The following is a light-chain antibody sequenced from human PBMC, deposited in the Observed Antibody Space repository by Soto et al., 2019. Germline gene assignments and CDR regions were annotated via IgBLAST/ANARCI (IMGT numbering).Light chain of an antibody. J-gene: IGLJ2*01. CDR3: ASKAGSSRHVV. CDR1: SSDVGAYNF. CDR2: EVT. V-gene: IGLV2-14*01. Sequence: QSALTQPASVSGSPGQSITISCTGSSSDVGAYNFVSWYQHHPGKAPKLILYEVTTHPSGVPDRFSASKSGNTASLTISGLQAEDEADYYCASKAGSSRHVVFGGGTKVTVL.